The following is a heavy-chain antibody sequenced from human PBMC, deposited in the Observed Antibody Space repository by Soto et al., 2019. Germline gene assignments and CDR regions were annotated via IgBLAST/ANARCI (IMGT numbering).Heavy chain of an antibody. V-gene: IGHV3-23*01. D-gene: IGHD5-18*01. CDR3: AKEYGHGYWYFEY. CDR1: GFTFSNYA. CDR2: ISGSGGST. J-gene: IGHJ4*02. Sequence: PGGSLRLSCAASGFTFSNYAMNWVRQAPGKGLEWISVISGSGGSTYYADSVKGRFTISRDNSKNTLYLQMNSLRAEDTAIYYCAKEYGHGYWYFEYWSQGTQVTVSS.